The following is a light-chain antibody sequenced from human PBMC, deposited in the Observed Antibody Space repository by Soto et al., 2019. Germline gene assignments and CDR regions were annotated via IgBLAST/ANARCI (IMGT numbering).Light chain of an antibody. CDR3: QQRYNWPPLFT. CDR2: DAS. CDR1: QSVSSY. Sequence: EIVLTQSPATLSLSPGERATLSCRASQSVSSYLAWYQQKPGQAPRLLIYDASNRATGIPARFSGSGSGTDFTLTISSLEPEAFAVYYCQQRYNWPPLFTFGPGTKVDIK. J-gene: IGKJ3*01. V-gene: IGKV3-11*01.